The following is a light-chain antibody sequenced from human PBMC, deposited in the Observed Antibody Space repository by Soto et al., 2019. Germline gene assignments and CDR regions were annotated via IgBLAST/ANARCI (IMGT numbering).Light chain of an antibody. Sequence: EVVMTQSPATLSASPGEKATLSCWASETVATNLAWYRQKPGQAPRLLISGASTRAAGISDRFRGSGSGTEFTLTISSLRSEDSGIYYCQQYFDWPPMTFGQGTKVEI. J-gene: IGKJ1*01. CDR1: ETVATN. V-gene: IGKV3-15*01. CDR2: GAS. CDR3: QQYFDWPPMT.